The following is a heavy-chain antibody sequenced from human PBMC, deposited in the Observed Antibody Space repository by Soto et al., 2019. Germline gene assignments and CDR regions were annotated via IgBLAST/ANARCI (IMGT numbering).Heavy chain of an antibody. J-gene: IGHJ4*02. Sequence: GASVKASCRASGGTFSSCAISWVRQAPGQGLEWMGGIIPIFGTANYAQKFQGRVTITADESTSTAYMELSSLRSEDTAVYYCARASTTGKTLDSNYWGQGTLVTISS. CDR3: ARASTTGKTLDSNY. V-gene: IGHV1-69*13. CDR2: IIPIFGTA. D-gene: IGHD1-1*01. CDR1: GGTFSSCA.